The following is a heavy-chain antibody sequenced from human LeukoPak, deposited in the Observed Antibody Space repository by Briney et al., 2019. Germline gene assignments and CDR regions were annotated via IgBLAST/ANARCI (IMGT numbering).Heavy chain of an antibody. V-gene: IGHV4-4*02. CDR1: GGSISNKNW. J-gene: IGHJ3*02. Sequence: SGTLSLTCAVSGGSISNKNWWGWVRQPPGKGLEWIGEIHYRGGTNYNPSLRSRVTISVDTSKNQFSLKMTSVTAADTAVYYCATPNDAFNMWGQGTMVTVSS. CDR2: IHYRGGT. CDR3: ATPNDAFNM.